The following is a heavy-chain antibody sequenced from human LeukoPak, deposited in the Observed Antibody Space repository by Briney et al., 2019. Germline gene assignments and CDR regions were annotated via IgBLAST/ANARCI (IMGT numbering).Heavy chain of an antibody. CDR3: ANLPADILTGSNAFDI. V-gene: IGHV3-48*04. J-gene: IGHJ3*02. D-gene: IGHD3-9*01. CDR1: GFTFNTYI. Sequence: PGGSLRLSCAASGFTFNTYIMNWVRQAPGKGLEWVSYIRNSTNNIYYADSVRGRFTISRDNAKNSLYLQMNSLRAEDTALYYYANLPADILTGSNAFDIWGQGTMVTVSS. CDR2: IRNSTNNI.